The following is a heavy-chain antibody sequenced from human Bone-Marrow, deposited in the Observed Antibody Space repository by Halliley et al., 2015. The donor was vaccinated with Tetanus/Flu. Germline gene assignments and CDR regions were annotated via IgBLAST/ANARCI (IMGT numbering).Heavy chain of an antibody. V-gene: IGHV3-21*01. J-gene: IGHJ4*02. CDR3: ARDSGLGSGWPFDY. D-gene: IGHD6-19*01. CDR2: IRRGSSYI. Sequence: SSIRRGSSYIYQADSLKGRFTISRDNAKNSLFLQMNSLRVEDTAVYYCARDSGLGSGWPFDYWGQGTLVTVSS.